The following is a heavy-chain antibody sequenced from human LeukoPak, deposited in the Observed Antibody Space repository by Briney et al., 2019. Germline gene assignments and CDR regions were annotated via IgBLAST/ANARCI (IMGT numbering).Heavy chain of an antibody. CDR1: GYTFTSYD. J-gene: IGHJ5*02. D-gene: IGHD6-13*01. CDR2: MNPNSGNT. Sequence: ASVKVSCKASGYTFTSYDINWVRQATGQGLEWMGWMNPNSGNTGYAQKFQGRVTMTRNTSISTAYMELSSLRSEDTAVYYCARNQRYSSSWYRGTFGPWGQGTLVTVSS. CDR3: ARNQRYSSSWYRGTFGP. V-gene: IGHV1-8*01.